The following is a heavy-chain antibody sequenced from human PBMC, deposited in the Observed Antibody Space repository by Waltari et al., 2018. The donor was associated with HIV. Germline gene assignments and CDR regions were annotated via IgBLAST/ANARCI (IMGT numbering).Heavy chain of an antibody. Sequence: DVRLVESGGEVVRPGASLRLSCVASGFPIVDYGMAWVRQRPGQGLEWVSNIDWNGGSANYGDSVKGRFTVFRDNPKASLYLQMNNLRDEDTGLYYCVRDSDGSGYDIWGRGTLVTVFS. CDR2: IDWNGGSA. V-gene: IGHV3-20*04. CDR3: VRDSDGSGYDI. J-gene: IGHJ1*01. CDR1: GFPIVDYG. D-gene: IGHD3-3*01.